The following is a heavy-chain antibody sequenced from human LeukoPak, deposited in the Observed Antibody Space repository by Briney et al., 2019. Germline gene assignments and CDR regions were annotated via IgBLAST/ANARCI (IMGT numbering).Heavy chain of an antibody. CDR1: GGSISSSSYY. V-gene: IGHV4-39*07. Sequence: SETLSLTCTVSGGSISSSSYYWGWLRQPPGKGLEGIGSIYYSGRTYYNPFLTNRVSISVDTSKNQSSLRLSCVTAADTAVYYCARDKEQQLVHWFAPWGQGTLVTVSS. J-gene: IGHJ5*02. D-gene: IGHD6-13*01. CDR2: IYYSGRT. CDR3: ARDKEQQLVHWFAP.